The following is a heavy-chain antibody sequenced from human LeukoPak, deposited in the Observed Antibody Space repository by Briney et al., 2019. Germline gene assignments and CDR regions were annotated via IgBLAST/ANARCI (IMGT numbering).Heavy chain of an antibody. J-gene: IGHJ4*02. D-gene: IGHD3-22*01. CDR1: GGSISSYY. V-gene: IGHV4-4*07. Sequence: SETLSLTCTVSGGSISSYYWSWIRQPAGKGLEWIGRIYTSGSTNYNPSLKSRVTMSVDTSKNQFSLKLSSVTAADTAVYYCARGCYDSSGYSQALDYWGQGTLVTVSS. CDR3: ARGCYDSSGYSQALDY. CDR2: IYTSGST.